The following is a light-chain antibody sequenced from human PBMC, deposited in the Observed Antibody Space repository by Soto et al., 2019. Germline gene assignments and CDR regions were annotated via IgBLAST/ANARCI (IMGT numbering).Light chain of an antibody. CDR1: QTISIY. CDR2: DAS. J-gene: IGKJ1*01. CDR3: QQYSSSSPT. Sequence: DIQMTQSPYTLSASVGDRVTVTCRASQTISIYLAWCQQRPGEAPKLLIYDASTLESGVPARFRGSGSGTEFTLSISSLQPDDLATYYCQQYSSSSPTFGQGTKVEIQ. V-gene: IGKV1-5*01.